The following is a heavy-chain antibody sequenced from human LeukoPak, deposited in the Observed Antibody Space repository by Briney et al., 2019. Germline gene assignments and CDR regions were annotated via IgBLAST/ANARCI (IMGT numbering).Heavy chain of an antibody. Sequence: GGSLRLSCAASGFTFSSYAMSWVRQAPGKGLEWVSAISGSGGSTYYADSVKGRFTISRDNSKNTLYLQMNSLRAEDTAVYYCAKDLSYYDFWSGYHNVHDASDIWGQGTMVTVSS. CDR3: AKDLSYYDFWSGYHNVHDASDI. CDR1: GFTFSSYA. CDR2: ISGSGGST. D-gene: IGHD3-3*01. J-gene: IGHJ3*02. V-gene: IGHV3-23*01.